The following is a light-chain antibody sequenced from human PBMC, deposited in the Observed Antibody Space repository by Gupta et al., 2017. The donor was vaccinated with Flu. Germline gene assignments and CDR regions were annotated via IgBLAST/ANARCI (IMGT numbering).Light chain of an antibody. V-gene: IGLV1-44*01. CDR3: AAWDDSMNVHWV. CDR2: SNN. CDR1: SSNIGRTP. J-gene: IGLJ3*02. Sequence: QSVLTQPPSASGTPGQRVTISCSGSSSNIGRTPLNWDHQLPGTAPNLLIFSNNQRPSGVPARFSGSTSGASASLAISSLQPEDEADYYCAAWDDSMNVHWVFGGGTKLTVL.